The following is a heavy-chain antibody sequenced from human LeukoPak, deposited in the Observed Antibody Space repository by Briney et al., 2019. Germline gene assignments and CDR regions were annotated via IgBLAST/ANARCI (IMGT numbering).Heavy chain of an antibody. D-gene: IGHD2-15*01. V-gene: IGHV4-39*01. CDR1: GGSISSSSYY. CDR3: ARRRAVTRVGIFFDY. Sequence: PSETLSLTCTVSGGSISSSSYYWGWIRQPPGKGLEWIGSIYYSGSIYYNPSLKSRVTISVDTSKNQFSLKLSSVTAADTAVYYCARRRAVTRVGIFFDYWGQGTLVTVSS. CDR2: IYYSGSI. J-gene: IGHJ4*02.